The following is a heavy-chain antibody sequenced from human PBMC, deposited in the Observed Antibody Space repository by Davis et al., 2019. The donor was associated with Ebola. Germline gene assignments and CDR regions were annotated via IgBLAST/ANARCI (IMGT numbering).Heavy chain of an antibody. CDR1: GGSISSSSYY. V-gene: IGHV4-31*03. Sequence: PSETLSLTCTVSGGSISSSSYYWSWIRQHPGKGLEWIGYIYYSGSTYHNPSLKSRVTISVDTSKNQFSLKLSSVTAADTAVYYCARAGRLTMIDVGDGMDVWGQGTTVTVSS. D-gene: IGHD3-22*01. CDR2: IYYSGST. J-gene: IGHJ6*02. CDR3: ARAGRLTMIDVGDGMDV.